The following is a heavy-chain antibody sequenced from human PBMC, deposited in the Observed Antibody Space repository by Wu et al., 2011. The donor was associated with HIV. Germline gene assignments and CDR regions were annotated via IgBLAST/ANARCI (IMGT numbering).Heavy chain of an antibody. D-gene: IGHD3-22*01. Sequence: QVQLVQSGAEVKKPGSSVKVSCKASGGTFSSYAISWVRQAPGQGLEWMGGIIPIFDTTNYAQKLQGRVTITTDESASTAYMELSSLRSEDTAVYYCARTTDSSGPYYYYVMDVWGQGTTVTVSS. CDR3: ARTTDSSGPYYYYVMDV. J-gene: IGHJ6*02. V-gene: IGHV1-69*05. CDR2: IIPIFDTT. CDR1: GGTFSSYA.